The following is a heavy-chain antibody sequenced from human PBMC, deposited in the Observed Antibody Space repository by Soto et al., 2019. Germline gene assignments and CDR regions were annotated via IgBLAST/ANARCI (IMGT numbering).Heavy chain of an antibody. V-gene: IGHV4-39*01. J-gene: IGHJ4*02. CDR1: GGSISSNSYY. D-gene: IGHD3-22*01. CDR2: IYYSGTT. CDR3: ARAPARYYYDSSGYYYGDYFDY. Sequence: PSETLSLTCTVSGGSISSNSYYWAWIRQPPGKGLEWIGNIYYSGTTHYNPSLKSRVTISVDTSKNQFSLKLSSVTAADTAVYYCARAPARYYYDSSGYYYGDYFDYWGQGTLVTVSS.